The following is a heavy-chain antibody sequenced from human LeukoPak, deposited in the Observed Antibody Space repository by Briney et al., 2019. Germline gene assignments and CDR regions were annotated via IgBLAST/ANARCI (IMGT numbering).Heavy chain of an antibody. CDR1: GFNFSTNG. CDR2: IWFGGSNK. CDR3: ARVVSYYGSAYRLLDL. V-gene: IGHV3-33*01. Sequence: GGSLRLSCEASGFNFSTNGMHWVRQAPGKGLEWVALIWFGGSNKHYADSVKGRFTVSRDNSKNTMYLQMNSLRAEDTAVYYCARVVSYYGSAYRLLDLWGRGTLVTVSS. D-gene: IGHD3-10*01. J-gene: IGHJ2*01.